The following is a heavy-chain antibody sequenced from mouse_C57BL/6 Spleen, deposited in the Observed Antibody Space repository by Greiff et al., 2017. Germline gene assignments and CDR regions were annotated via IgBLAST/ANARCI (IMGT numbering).Heavy chain of an antibody. CDR1: GFSLTSYA. Sequence: QVQLKESGPGLVAPSQSLSITCTVSGFSLTSYAISWVRQPPGKGLEWLGVIWNGGGTNYNSALKSRLSISKENSKSQVFLKMKSLQTDDTARYYCARSDYYEGFAYWGQGTLVTVSA. V-gene: IGHV2-9-1*01. D-gene: IGHD2-4*01. CDR3: ARSDYYEGFAY. CDR2: IWNGGGT. J-gene: IGHJ3*01.